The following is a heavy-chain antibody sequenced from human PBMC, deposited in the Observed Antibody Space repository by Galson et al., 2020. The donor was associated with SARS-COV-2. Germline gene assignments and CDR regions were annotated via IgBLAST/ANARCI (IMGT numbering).Heavy chain of an antibody. CDR1: GYTFTSYG. D-gene: IGHD3-3*01. CDR3: ARWFGVVIIPHYYYYMDV. CDR2: IRAYNGNT. Sequence: ASVKVSCKASGYTFTSYGISWVRQAPGQGLEWMGWIRAYNGNTNYEQKLQGRVTMTTDTSTSTAYMELRSLRSDDTAVYYCARWFGVVIIPHYYYYMDVWGKGTTVTVSS. V-gene: IGHV1-18*01. J-gene: IGHJ6*03.